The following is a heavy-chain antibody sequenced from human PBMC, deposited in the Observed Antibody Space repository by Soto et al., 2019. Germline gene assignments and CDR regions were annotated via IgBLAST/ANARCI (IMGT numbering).Heavy chain of an antibody. CDR2: ISAYNGNT. V-gene: IGHV1-18*01. CDR3: ARATGYSSSWYYYYYYMDV. D-gene: IGHD6-13*01. CDR1: GYTFTSYG. J-gene: IGHJ6*03. Sequence: ASVNVSCKASGYTFTSYGISWVRQAPGQGLEWMGWISAYNGNTNYAQKLQGRVTMTTDTSTSTAYMELRSLRSDDTAVYYCARATGYSSSWYYYYYYMDVWGKGTTVTVSS.